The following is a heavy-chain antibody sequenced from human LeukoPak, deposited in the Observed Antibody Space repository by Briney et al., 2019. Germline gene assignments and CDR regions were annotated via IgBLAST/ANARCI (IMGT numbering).Heavy chain of an antibody. V-gene: IGHV4-34*01. Sequence: SETLSLTCAVYGGSFSGYYWSWIRQPPGKGLEWIGEINHSGSTNYNPSLKSRVTISVDTSKNQFSLKLSSVTAADTAVYYCARHYYDSSGAAFDIWGQGTMVTVSS. D-gene: IGHD3-22*01. CDR3: ARHYYDSSGAAFDI. CDR1: GGSFSGYY. CDR2: INHSGST. J-gene: IGHJ3*02.